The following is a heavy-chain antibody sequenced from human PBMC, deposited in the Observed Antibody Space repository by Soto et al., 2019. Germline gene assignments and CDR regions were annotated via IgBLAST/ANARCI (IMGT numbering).Heavy chain of an antibody. D-gene: IGHD6-13*01. J-gene: IGHJ4*02. CDR2: IYYSGST. CDR3: ARGSIAAAGWYFDY. V-gene: IGHV4-31*02. Sequence: SETLSLTCTVSGGSISSGGYYWSWIRQHPGKGLEWIGYIYYSGSTYYNPSLKSRVTISVDTSKNQFSLKLSSVTAADTAVYYCARGSIAAAGWYFDYWGQGTLVTVS. CDR1: GGSISSGGYY.